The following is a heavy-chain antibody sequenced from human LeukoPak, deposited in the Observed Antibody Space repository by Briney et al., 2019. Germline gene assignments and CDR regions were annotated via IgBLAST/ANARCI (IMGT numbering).Heavy chain of an antibody. V-gene: IGHV3-74*01. CDR1: GFTFSSYW. CDR3: ARGSPTYLDY. CDR2: ITSDGSST. J-gene: IGHJ4*02. Sequence: PGGSLRLSCAASGFTFSSYWMHWVRQAPGKGLVWVSRITSDGSSTSHADSVRGRFTISRDNAKNTLYLQMNSLSAEDTAVYYCARGSPTYLDYWGQGTLVTVSS.